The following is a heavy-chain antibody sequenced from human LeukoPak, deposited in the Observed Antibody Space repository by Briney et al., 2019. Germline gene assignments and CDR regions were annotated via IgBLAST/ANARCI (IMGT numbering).Heavy chain of an antibody. J-gene: IGHJ6*03. CDR3: ARVNDGDRYYYYYYMDV. V-gene: IGHV4-34*01. Sequence: ASETLSLTCAVYGRSFSGYYWSWIRQPPGKGLEWIGEINHSGSTNYNPSLKSRVTISVDTSKNQFSLKLSSVTAADTAVYYCARVNDGDRYYYYYYMDVWGKGTTVTVSS. CDR1: GRSFSGYY. CDR2: INHSGST. D-gene: IGHD4-17*01.